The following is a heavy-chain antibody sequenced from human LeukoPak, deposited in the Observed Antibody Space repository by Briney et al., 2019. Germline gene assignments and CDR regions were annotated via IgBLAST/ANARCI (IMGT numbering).Heavy chain of an antibody. D-gene: IGHD3-9*01. CDR2: INPNSGGT. CDR1: GYTFTGYY. Sequence: GASVKVSCKASGYTFTGYYMHWVRQAPGQGLEWMGWINPNSGGTNYAQKFQGRVTMTRDTSISTAYMELSRLRSDDTVVYYCARVRTAGYYDILTGYRVFDYWGQGTPVTVSS. CDR3: ARVRTAGYYDILTGYRVFDY. J-gene: IGHJ4*02. V-gene: IGHV1-2*02.